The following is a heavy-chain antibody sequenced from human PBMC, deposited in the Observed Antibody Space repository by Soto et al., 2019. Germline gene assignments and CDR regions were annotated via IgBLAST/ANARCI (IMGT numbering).Heavy chain of an antibody. V-gene: IGHV4-34*01. D-gene: IGHD2-8*01. CDR3: VRDGNGMDV. CDR2: INHSGST. Sequence: SETLSLTCAVYGGSISGYYWSWIRQPPGMGLEWIGEINHSGSTNSNPSLKSRVTISVDTSKSQFSLKLSPVTAADTAVYYCVRDGNGMDVWGKETTVTVSS. J-gene: IGHJ6*04. CDR1: GGSISGYY.